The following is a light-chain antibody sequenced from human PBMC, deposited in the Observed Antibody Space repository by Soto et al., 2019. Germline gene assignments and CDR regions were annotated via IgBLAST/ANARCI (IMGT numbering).Light chain of an antibody. V-gene: IGKV3-20*01. Sequence: IGLTQSPCTVSLSPGERATLSCMASQSVSSSYLAWYQQKPGQAPSLLIYGASSRATGIPDRFSGSGSGTDFTLTISSLEPEDSAVYYCQQYGNSPRTFGQGTKVDIK. CDR2: GAS. J-gene: IGKJ1*01. CDR1: QSVSSSY. CDR3: QQYGNSPRT.